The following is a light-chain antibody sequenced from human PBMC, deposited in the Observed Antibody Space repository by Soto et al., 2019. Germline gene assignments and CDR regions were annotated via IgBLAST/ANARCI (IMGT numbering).Light chain of an antibody. CDR3: SSYTARSTHV. CDR2: EVT. Sequence: QSALTQPASVSGSPGQSITISCTGTSSDVGGYNYVSWYQQHQGKAPKLLIFEVTSRPSWVSDRFSGSKSTNTASLTISGLQPDDEADYYCSSYTARSTHVFGTGTKVTVL. V-gene: IGLV2-14*01. J-gene: IGLJ1*01. CDR1: SSDVGGYNY.